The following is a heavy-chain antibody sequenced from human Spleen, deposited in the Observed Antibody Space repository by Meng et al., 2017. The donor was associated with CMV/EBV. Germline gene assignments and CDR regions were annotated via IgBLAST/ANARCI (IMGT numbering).Heavy chain of an antibody. CDR1: GYTFTSYG. Sequence: ASVKVSCKASGYTFTSYGISWVRQAPGQGLEWMGWISAYNGNTNYAQKLQGRVTMTTDTSTSTAYMELRSLRSGDTAVYYCAREGDSSTSFYYYYGMDVWGQGTTVTVSS. J-gene: IGHJ6*02. CDR2: ISAYNGNT. CDR3: AREGDSSTSFYYYYGMDV. D-gene: IGHD2-2*01. V-gene: IGHV1-18*01.